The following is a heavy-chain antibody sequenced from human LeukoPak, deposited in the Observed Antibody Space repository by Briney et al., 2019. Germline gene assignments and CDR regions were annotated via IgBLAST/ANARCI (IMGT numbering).Heavy chain of an antibody. V-gene: IGHV3-33*07. Sequence: GGSLSLSCAASGFTFSTHVMYWVRQAPGKGLEWVSLIWSDGSNQNYADSVKGRFNTSRDNSKNTLYLQMNSLRVEDTAVYYCARDWAGDSSILWGQGTLVTVSS. CDR1: GFTFSTHV. CDR2: IWSDGSNQ. J-gene: IGHJ4*02. CDR3: ARDWAGDSSIL. D-gene: IGHD3-22*01.